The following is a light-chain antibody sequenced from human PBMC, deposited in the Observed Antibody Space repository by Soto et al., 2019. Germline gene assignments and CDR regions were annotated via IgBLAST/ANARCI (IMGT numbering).Light chain of an antibody. J-gene: IGKJ4*01. V-gene: IGKV3-20*01. CDR3: QQYGSSLL. CDR1: QSVSSSY. CDR2: GAS. Sequence: EIVMTQSPATLSVSPGERATLSCRASQSVSSSYLAWYQQKPGQAPRLLIYGASSRATGIPDRFSGSGSGTDFTLTISRLEPEDFAVYYCQQYGSSLLFGGGTKVDIK.